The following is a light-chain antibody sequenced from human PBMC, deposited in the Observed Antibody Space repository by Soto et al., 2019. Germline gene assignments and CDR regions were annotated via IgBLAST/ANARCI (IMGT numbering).Light chain of an antibody. Sequence: EIVLTQSPGTLSLSPGERATLSCRASQSVSSTFLAWYQQKPGQAPRLLIYGASSRATGIPDRFNGSGSGTDFTLTISRLEPEDFALYYCQQYGSSPRTFGQGTKVEV. V-gene: IGKV3-20*01. J-gene: IGKJ1*01. CDR3: QQYGSSPRT. CDR2: GAS. CDR1: QSVSSTF.